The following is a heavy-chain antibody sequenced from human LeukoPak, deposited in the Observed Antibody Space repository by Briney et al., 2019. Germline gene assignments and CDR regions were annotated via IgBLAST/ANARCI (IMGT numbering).Heavy chain of an antibody. J-gene: IGHJ4*02. D-gene: IGHD1-26*01. V-gene: IGHV1-18*01. CDR3: ARGRGSTSRY. CDR1: GYTFTSYG. Sequence: ASVKVSCKASGYTFTSYGITWVRQAPGQGLEWVGWINTYNGDTNCAQSLQGRVTMTTDTSTSTAYMELRSLRSDDTAVYYCARGRGSTSRYWGQGTLVTVSS. CDR2: INTYNGDT.